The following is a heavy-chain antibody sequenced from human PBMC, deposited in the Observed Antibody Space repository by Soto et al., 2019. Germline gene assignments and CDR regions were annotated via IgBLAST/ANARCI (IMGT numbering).Heavy chain of an antibody. V-gene: IGHV3-30-3*01. CDR2: ISYDGSNK. Sequence: QVQLVESGGGVVQPGRSLRLSCAASGFTLSSYAMHWVRQAPDKGLEWVAVISYDGSNKYYADSVKGRFTISRDNSKNTLYLQMNSLGADETAVYYCARDRTEPMVVSYYFDYWGQGTPVTVSS. CDR1: GFTLSSYA. CDR3: ARDRTEPMVVSYYFDY. J-gene: IGHJ4*02. D-gene: IGHD3-22*01.